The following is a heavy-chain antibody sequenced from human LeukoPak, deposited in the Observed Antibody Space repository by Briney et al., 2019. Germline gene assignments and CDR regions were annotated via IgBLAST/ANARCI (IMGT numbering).Heavy chain of an antibody. V-gene: IGHV4-61*02. CDR3: ARDRAGDCFDI. D-gene: IGHD7-27*01. Sequence: SQTLSLTCTVSGDSISSGNYYWTWIRQPAGRGLEWIGRIYTSGNTNYNPSLKSQVTISMDTSKNQFSLNLNSVTAADTAVYYCARDRAGDCFDIWGQGTMVTVSS. J-gene: IGHJ3*02. CDR2: IYTSGNT. CDR1: GDSISSGNYY.